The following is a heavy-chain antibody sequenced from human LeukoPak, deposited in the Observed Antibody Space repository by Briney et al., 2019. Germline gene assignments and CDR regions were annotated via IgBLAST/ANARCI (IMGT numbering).Heavy chain of an antibody. J-gene: IGHJ4*02. V-gene: IGHV3-23*01. D-gene: IGHD3-10*01. CDR2: ISGSGGST. CDR1: GFTFSSYA. CDR3: AKVDYGSGSYYFDY. Sequence: GGSLRLSCAASGFTFSSYAMSWVRQAPGKGLEWVSAISGSGGSTYYADSVKSRFTISRDNSKNTLYLQMNSLRAEDTAVYYCAKVDYGSGSYYFDYWGQGTLVTVSS.